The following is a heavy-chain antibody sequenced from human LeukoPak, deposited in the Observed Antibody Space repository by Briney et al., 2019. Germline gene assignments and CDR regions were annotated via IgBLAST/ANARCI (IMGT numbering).Heavy chain of an antibody. V-gene: IGHV4-59*11. CDR3: ARRDYYYYYMDV. CDR1: GCSIGSHY. CDR2: IYYSWIT. Sequence: SETLSLTCTVSGCSIGSHYWSWIRQPPGKGLEWIGFIYYSWITNYNPSLKSRVTMSVDTSKNQFSLILSSVTAADTAVYYCARRDYYYYYMDVWGKGTTVTVSS. J-gene: IGHJ6*03.